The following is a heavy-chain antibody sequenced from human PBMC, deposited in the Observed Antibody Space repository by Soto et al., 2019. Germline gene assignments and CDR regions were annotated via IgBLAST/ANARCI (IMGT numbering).Heavy chain of an antibody. V-gene: IGHV4-34*01. D-gene: IGHD3-10*01. CDR1: GESFSGYY. CDR3: ARRRRGITMVRGTYAMDV. J-gene: IGHJ6*02. CDR2: ITDSGSA. Sequence: QVQLQQWGAGLLKPSETLSLGCAVYGESFSGYYWNWIRQPPGKGLEWIGEITDSGSANYKPSLASRVTISVATSKKQFSLRLNSVTAADAAVYYCARRRRGITMVRGTYAMDVWGQGTTVTVSS.